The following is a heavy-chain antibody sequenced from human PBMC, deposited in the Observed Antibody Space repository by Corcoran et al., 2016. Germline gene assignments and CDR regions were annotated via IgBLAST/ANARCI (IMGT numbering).Heavy chain of an antibody. CDR1: GFTVSSNY. Sequence: EVQLVESGGGLIQPGGSLRLSCAASGFTVSSNYMSWVRQAPGKGLEWVSVIYSGGSTYYADSVKGRFTISRDNSKNTLYLQMNSLRAQDTAVYYCARVRVAVVGDWFDPWGQGTLVTVSS. V-gene: IGHV3-53*01. CDR3: ARVRVAVVGDWFDP. CDR2: IYSGGST. D-gene: IGHD6-19*01. J-gene: IGHJ5*02.